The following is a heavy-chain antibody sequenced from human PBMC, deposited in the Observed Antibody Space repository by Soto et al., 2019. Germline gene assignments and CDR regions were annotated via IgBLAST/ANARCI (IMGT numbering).Heavy chain of an antibody. V-gene: IGHV1-69*13. D-gene: IGHD2-15*01. CDR3: ASGYCSGGSCYYYYYYGMDV. J-gene: IGHJ6*02. CDR2: IIPIFGTA. Sequence: SVKVSCKASGGTFSSYAISWVRQAPGQGLEWMGGIIPIFGTANYAQKFQGRVTITADESTSTAYMELSSLRSEDTAVYYCASGYCSGGSCYYYYYYGMDVWGQGTTVTVSS. CDR1: GGTFSSYA.